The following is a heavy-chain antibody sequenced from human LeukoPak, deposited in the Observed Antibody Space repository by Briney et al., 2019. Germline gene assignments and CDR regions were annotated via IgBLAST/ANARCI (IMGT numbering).Heavy chain of an antibody. D-gene: IGHD2/OR15-2a*01. J-gene: IGHJ4*02. Sequence: GGSLRLSCVASGFTFSNNAMSWVRQAPGKGLEWVSAVNGSGVVTHYATSVRGRFTISRDNSKNTLYLEMNSLRADDTAVYYCTRDATYYLRYGYFDYWGQGTLVTVSS. CDR3: TRDATYYLRYGYFDY. CDR1: GFTFSNNA. V-gene: IGHV3-23*01. CDR2: VNGSGVVT.